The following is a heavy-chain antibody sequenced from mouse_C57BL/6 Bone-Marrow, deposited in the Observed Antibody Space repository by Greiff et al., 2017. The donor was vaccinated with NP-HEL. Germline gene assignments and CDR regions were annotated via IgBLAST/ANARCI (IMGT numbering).Heavy chain of an antibody. CDR2: ISSGGDYI. CDR1: GFTFSSYA. Sequence: EVQGVESGEGLVKPGGSLKLSCAASGFTFSSYAMSWVRQTPEKRLEWVAYISSGGDYIYYADTVKGRFTISRDNARNTLYLQMSSLKFEDTAMYYCTRDAGFFFAYWGQGTLVTVSA. J-gene: IGHJ3*01. V-gene: IGHV5-9-1*02. CDR3: TRDAGFFFAY.